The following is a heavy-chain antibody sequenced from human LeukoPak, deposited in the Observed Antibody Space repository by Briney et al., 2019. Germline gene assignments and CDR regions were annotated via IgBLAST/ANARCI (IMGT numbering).Heavy chain of an antibody. CDR1: GGSFSGYY. CDR2: INHSGST. J-gene: IGHJ4*02. D-gene: IGHD3-22*01. V-gene: IGHV4-34*01. CDR3: ARASHYYDSSGLFDY. Sequence: SSETLSLTCAVYGGSFSGYYWSWIRQPPGKGLEWIGEINHSGSTNYNPSLKSRVTISVDTSKNQFSLKLSSVTAADTAVYYCARASHYYDSSGLFDYWGQGTLVTVSS.